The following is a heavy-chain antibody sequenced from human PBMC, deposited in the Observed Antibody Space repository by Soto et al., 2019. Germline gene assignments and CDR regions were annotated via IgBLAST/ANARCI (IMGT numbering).Heavy chain of an antibody. CDR3: VKDIHEQWLVSHFEY. CDR1: GFTFESYA. V-gene: IGHV3-9*01. D-gene: IGHD6-19*01. J-gene: IGHJ4*02. CDR2: ISWNSGSI. Sequence: EVQLVESGGGSVQPGRSLRLSCVASGFTFESYAMHWVRQVPGKGLERVSGISWNSGSIGYAASVKGRFTISRDNAQKSLYREMKRLRVEDTAFYYCVKDIHEQWLVSHFEYWGQGALVTVSS.